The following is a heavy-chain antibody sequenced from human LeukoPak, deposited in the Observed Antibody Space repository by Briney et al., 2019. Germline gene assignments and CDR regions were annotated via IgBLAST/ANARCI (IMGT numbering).Heavy chain of an antibody. J-gene: IGHJ4*02. CDR3: ARGIDSSGYVDYFDY. CDR1: GGSFSGYY. D-gene: IGHD3-22*01. Sequence: SETLSLTCAVYGGSFSGYYWSWIRQPPGKGLEWIGEINHSGSTNYNPSLKSRVTISVDTSKNQFSLKLSSVTAADTAVYYCARGIDSSGYVDYFDYWGQGTLVTVSS. CDR2: INHSGST. V-gene: IGHV4-34*01.